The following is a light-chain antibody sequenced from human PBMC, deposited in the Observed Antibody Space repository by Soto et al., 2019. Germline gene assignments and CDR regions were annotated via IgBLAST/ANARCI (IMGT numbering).Light chain of an antibody. CDR3: CSYAGSYTLGV. V-gene: IGLV2-11*01. J-gene: IGLJ2*01. CDR1: TSDVGGYSY. Sequence: QSALTQPRSVSGSPGQSVTISCTGATSDVGGYSYVSWYQHRPGKAPKLLIYDVTKRPSGVPHRFSGSKSGNTASLTISGLQAEDEADYYCCSYAGSYTLGVFGGGTKLTVL. CDR2: DVT.